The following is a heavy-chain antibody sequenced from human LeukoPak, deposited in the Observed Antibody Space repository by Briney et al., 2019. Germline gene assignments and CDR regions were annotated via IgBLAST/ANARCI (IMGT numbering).Heavy chain of an antibody. CDR2: IYTSGST. Sequence: SETLSLTCTVSGGSISSGSYYWCWIRQPAGKGLEWIGRIYTSGSTNYNPSLKSRVTISVDTSKNQFSLKLSSVTAADTAVYYCAKRGRRGVGPIDGDDAFDIWGQGTMVTVSS. CDR3: AKRGRRGVGPIDGDDAFDI. J-gene: IGHJ3*02. D-gene: IGHD1-26*01. CDR1: GGSISSGSYY. V-gene: IGHV4-61*02.